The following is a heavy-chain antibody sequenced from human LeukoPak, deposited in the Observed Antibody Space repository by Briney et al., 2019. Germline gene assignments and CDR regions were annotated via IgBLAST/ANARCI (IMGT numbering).Heavy chain of an antibody. CDR2: ITTSSTYI. CDR1: GFSFSTYN. CDR3: ARDPYSGSYGDYYYYYMDV. D-gene: IGHD1-26*01. Sequence: PGGTLRLSCAASGFSFSTYNMNWVRQAPGKGLEWVSSITTSSTYIYYADSVKGRFTISRDNAKNSLYLQMNSLRAEDTAVYYCARDPYSGSYGDYYYYYMDVWGKGTTVTISS. V-gene: IGHV3-21*01. J-gene: IGHJ6*03.